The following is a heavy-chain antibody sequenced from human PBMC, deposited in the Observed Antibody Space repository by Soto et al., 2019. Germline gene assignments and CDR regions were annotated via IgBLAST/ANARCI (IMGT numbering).Heavy chain of an antibody. Sequence: EVQLVESGGGLVQPGRSLRLSCAASGFTFDDYAMHWVRQAPGKGLEWVSGISWNSGSIGYADSVKGRFTISRDNAKNSLYLQMNSLRAEDTALYYCAKDIEDGYNPSHFDYWGQGTLVTASS. D-gene: IGHD5-12*01. CDR2: ISWNSGSI. CDR3: AKDIEDGYNPSHFDY. CDR1: GFTFDDYA. V-gene: IGHV3-9*01. J-gene: IGHJ4*02.